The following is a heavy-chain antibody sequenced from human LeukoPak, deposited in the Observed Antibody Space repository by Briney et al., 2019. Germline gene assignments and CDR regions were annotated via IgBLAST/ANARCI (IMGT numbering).Heavy chain of an antibody. CDR2: IKKDGSAQ. J-gene: IGHJ3*02. V-gene: IGHV3-7*01. CDR3: ARDGGYDGFDI. D-gene: IGHD2-15*01. Sequence: GGSLRLSCAASGFTFSDYWMSWFRQAPGKGLEWVANIKKDGSAQYYVESVKGRFTIARDNAKNSLYLQMNSLRAEDTALYYCARDGGYDGFDIWGQGTTVTVSS. CDR1: GFTFSDYW.